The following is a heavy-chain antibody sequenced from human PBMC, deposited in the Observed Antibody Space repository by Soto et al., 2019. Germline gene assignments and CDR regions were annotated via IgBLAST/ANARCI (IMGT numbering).Heavy chain of an antibody. Sequence: ASVKVSCKASGYTFTSYGFSWVRQAPGQGLEWMGWISAYNGNTNYAQKLQGRVTMTTDTSTSTAYMELRSLRSDDTAVYYCARAPSGWTASGYYYYMDVWGKGTTVTVSS. V-gene: IGHV1-18*01. CDR1: GYTFTSYG. CDR2: ISAYNGNT. D-gene: IGHD3-10*01. J-gene: IGHJ6*03. CDR3: ARAPSGWTASGYYYYMDV.